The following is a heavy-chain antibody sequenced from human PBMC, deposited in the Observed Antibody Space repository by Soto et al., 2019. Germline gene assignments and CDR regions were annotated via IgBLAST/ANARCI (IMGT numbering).Heavy chain of an antibody. V-gene: IGHV3-74*01. CDR3: ARGSQSRGGPKGY. J-gene: IGHJ4*02. CDR2: INSDGSTT. CDR1: GFTFSSYW. Sequence: GGSLRLSCAASGFTFSSYWMHWVRQAPGKGLVWVSRINSDGSTTSYADSVKGRFTISRDNAKNTLYLQMNSLRAEDTAVYYCARGSQSRGGPKGYWGQGTLVTVSS. D-gene: IGHD1-26*01.